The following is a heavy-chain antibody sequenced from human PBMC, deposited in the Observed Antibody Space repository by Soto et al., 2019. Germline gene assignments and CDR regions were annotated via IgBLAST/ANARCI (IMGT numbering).Heavy chain of an antibody. CDR3: ARGGGVGVAGSAAFDM. J-gene: IGHJ3*02. V-gene: IGHV1-2*02. CDR2: INPATGAT. D-gene: IGHD3-3*01. Sequence: QLHLVQSGAVVKKPGASVTVSCSASGYPVTAYYLHWVRQAPGRGLEWMGGINPATGATKYTQTFRVRVTMPRETSTSTVFMELRGLISENTAVFYCARGGGVGVAGSAAFDMWGQGTLVTVSS. CDR1: GYPVTAYY.